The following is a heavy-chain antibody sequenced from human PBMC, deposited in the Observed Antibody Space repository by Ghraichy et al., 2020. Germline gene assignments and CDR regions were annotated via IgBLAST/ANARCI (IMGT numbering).Heavy chain of an antibody. CDR2: ISYDSRNI. V-gene: IGHV3-30-3*01. Sequence: GGSLRLSCAASGFTFSSFAMQWIRQAPGKGLEWVAIISYDSRNIYYGDSMEGRFTISRDNSRSTLYLQMTSLRSEDTAVYYCARDEVIGRVPAALGCWGQGTLVTVSS. CDR1: GFTFSSFA. D-gene: IGHD2-2*01. J-gene: IGHJ4*02. CDR3: ARDEVIGRVPAALGC.